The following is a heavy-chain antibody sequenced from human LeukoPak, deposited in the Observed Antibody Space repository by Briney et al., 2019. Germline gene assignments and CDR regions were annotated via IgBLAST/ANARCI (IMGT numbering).Heavy chain of an antibody. J-gene: IGHJ3*02. D-gene: IGHD6-6*01. V-gene: IGHV1-18*01. CDR1: GYTFTSYG. CDR3: ARDRELVGTFDI. CDR2: ISVYNGNT. Sequence: ASVKVSCKASGYTFTSYGISWVRQAPGQGLEWMGWISVYNGNTHYAQNLQGRVTMTTDTSTSTAYMELRSLRSDDTAVYYCARDRELVGTFDIWGQGTMVTVSS.